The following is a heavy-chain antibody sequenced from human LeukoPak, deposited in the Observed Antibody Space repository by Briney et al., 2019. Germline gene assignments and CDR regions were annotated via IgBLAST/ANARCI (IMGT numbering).Heavy chain of an antibody. Sequence: GAAVKVSCKASGYTFTSYGISWVRQAPGQGLEWMGRIIPILGIANYAQKFQGRVTITADKSTGTAYMELSSLRSEDTAGYYGARDQSRITMVRGVSGYWGQGTLVTVSS. CDR1: GYTFTSYG. D-gene: IGHD3-10*01. V-gene: IGHV1-69*04. J-gene: IGHJ4*02. CDR3: ARDQSRITMVRGVSGY. CDR2: IIPILGIA.